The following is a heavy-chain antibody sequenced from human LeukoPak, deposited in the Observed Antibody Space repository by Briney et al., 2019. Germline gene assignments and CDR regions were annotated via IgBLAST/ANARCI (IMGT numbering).Heavy chain of an antibody. CDR3: ARTVRGYCSSTSCYQDY. Sequence: SETLSLTCAVYGGSFSGYYWSWIRQPPGKGLEWIGKINHSGSTNYNPSLKSRVTIPVDTSKNQFSLKLSSVTAADTAVYYCARTVRGYCSSTSCYQDYWGQGTLVTVSS. V-gene: IGHV4-34*01. CDR1: GGSFSGYY. D-gene: IGHD2-2*01. CDR2: INHSGST. J-gene: IGHJ4*02.